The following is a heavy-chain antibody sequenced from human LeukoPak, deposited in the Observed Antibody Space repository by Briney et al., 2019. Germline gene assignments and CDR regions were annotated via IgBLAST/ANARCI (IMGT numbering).Heavy chain of an antibody. Sequence: GGSLRLSCAASGFTFNIYSLNWVRQAPGKGLEWVGNVKQDGSENYYADSVKGRFTISRDNAKNSLYLQMNSLRAEDTAVYYCVRDFRFLDDYWGQGTLVTVSS. J-gene: IGHJ4*02. CDR1: GFTFNIYS. CDR3: VRDFRFLDDY. CDR2: VKQDGSEN. V-gene: IGHV3-7*01. D-gene: IGHD3-3*01.